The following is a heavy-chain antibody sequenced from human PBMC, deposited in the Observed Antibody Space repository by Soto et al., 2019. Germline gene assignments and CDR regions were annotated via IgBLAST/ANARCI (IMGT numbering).Heavy chain of an antibody. V-gene: IGHV4-4*02. Sequence: PSETLSLTCAVASGSISSSNLWSWVRQPPGKGLEWIGEIYHSGSTNYNPSLKSRVTISVDKSKNQFSLKLSSVTAADTAVYYCARAGDVAGPSRQGNWFDPWGQGTLVTVSS. J-gene: IGHJ5*02. CDR1: SGSISSSNL. D-gene: IGHD6-19*01. CDR2: IYHSGST. CDR3: ARAGDVAGPSRQGNWFDP.